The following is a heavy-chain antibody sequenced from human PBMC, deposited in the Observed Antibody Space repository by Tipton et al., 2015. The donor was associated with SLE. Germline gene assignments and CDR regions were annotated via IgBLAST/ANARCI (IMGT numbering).Heavy chain of an antibody. CDR1: GGSFSGYY. V-gene: IGHV4-34*01. Sequence: TLSLTCAVYGGSFSGYYWSWIRQPPGKGLEWIGEINHSGSTNYNSSLESRVTISVDTSKNQFSLKLSSVTAADTAVYYCARGTSSSTWGYYFDYWGQGTLVTVSS. CDR2: INHSGST. J-gene: IGHJ4*02. D-gene: IGHD6-6*01. CDR3: ARGTSSSTWGYYFDY.